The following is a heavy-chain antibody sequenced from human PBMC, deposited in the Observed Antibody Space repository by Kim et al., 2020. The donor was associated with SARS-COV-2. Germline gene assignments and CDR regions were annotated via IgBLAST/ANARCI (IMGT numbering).Heavy chain of an antibody. D-gene: IGHD1-26*01. V-gene: IGHV5-51*01. CDR3: TRLSWGAGMIFHKEHREGRQGFDV. Sequence: GESLKISCQGSGYNFRDFWIVWVRQMPGKGLEVMGIIYPGDSDTRYTPSFRGQVTISAENSISTAYLHWSSLKASDSASYYGTRLSWGAGMIFHKEHREGRQGFDVWGQGTTVPVSS. CDR1: GYNFRDFW. CDR2: IYPGDSDT. J-gene: IGHJ6*02.